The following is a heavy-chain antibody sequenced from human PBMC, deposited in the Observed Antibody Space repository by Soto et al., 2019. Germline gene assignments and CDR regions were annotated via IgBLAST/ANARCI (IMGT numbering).Heavy chain of an antibody. CDR3: AKGAAVSGDYYVHY. V-gene: IGHV3-23*01. CDR2: ISGSGGVT. D-gene: IGHD6-19*01. J-gene: IGHJ4*02. CDR1: GFIFSNYG. Sequence: EVQLLESGGGLVQPGGSLRLSCAASGFIFSNYGISWVRQAPGKGLEWVSGISGSGGVTFYADSVKGRFTISRDNSKNTLYLQMNSLRVEDTAVYYCAKGAAVSGDYYVHYWGQGALVTVSS.